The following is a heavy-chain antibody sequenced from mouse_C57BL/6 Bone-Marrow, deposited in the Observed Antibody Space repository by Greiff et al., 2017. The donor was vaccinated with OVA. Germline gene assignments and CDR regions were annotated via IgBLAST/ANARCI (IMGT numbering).Heavy chain of an antibody. CDR1: GYTFTSYW. CDR3: ARSPLGRGYFDY. D-gene: IGHD4-1*01. CDR2: IDPSDSYT. Sequence: QVQLQQPGAELVKPGASVKLSCKASGYTFTSYWMQWVKQRPGQGLEWIGEIDPSDSYTNYNQKFKGKATLTVDTSSSTAYMQLSSLTSEDSAVYYCARSPLGRGYFDYWGQGTTLTVSS. J-gene: IGHJ2*01. V-gene: IGHV1-50*01.